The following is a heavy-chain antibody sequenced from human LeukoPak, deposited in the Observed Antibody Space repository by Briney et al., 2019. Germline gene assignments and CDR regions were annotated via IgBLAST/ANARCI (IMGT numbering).Heavy chain of an antibody. Sequence: PGGSLRLSCAASGFTFSSYGMHWVRQAPGKGLEWVAVIWYDGSNKYYAGSVKGRFTISRDNSKNTLYLQMSSLRAEDTAVYYCARDGSDAFDIWGQGTMVTVSS. CDR1: GFTFSSYG. V-gene: IGHV3-33*01. CDR2: IWYDGSNK. D-gene: IGHD3-10*01. J-gene: IGHJ3*02. CDR3: ARDGSDAFDI.